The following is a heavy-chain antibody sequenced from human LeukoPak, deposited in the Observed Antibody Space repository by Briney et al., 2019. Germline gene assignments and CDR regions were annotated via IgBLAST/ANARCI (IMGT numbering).Heavy chain of an antibody. Sequence: PGGSLRLSCAASGLTFSDYYINWIRQAPGKGLEWLSYISGNGRFIEYADSVKGRFTISRDNAQNLLYLQMSSLRAEDTAIYYCARDLNTGMDVWGRGTTVTVSS. CDR3: ARDLNTGMDV. CDR2: ISGNGRFI. V-gene: IGHV3-11*01. CDR1: GLTFSDYY. J-gene: IGHJ6*02. D-gene: IGHD2/OR15-2a*01.